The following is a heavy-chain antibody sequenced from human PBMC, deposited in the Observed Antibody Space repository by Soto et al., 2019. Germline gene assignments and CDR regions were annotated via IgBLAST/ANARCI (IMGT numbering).Heavy chain of an antibody. CDR3: AKRRAISNKLFFDH. D-gene: IGHD4-4*01. V-gene: IGHV2-5*01. J-gene: IGHJ4*02. Sequence: QITLRESGPTLVKPTQTLTLSCTLSGFSINTGGVGVGWIRQPPGQAPECLALLYWNDDEGYSPSLRYKLSVTKDASENRVVLTMTHLDPTDTGTYYCAKRRAISNKLFFDHWGQGALVTVSS. CDR2: LYWNDDE. CDR1: GFSINTGGVG.